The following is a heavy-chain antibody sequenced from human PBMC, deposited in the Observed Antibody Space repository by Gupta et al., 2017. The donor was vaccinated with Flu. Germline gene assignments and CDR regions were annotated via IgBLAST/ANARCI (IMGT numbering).Heavy chain of an antibody. CDR3: ARVWVAFGTWGYFDC. CDR2: IYPSGST. V-gene: IGHV4-61*02. J-gene: IGHJ4*02. CDR1: GSSISRGTYY. D-gene: IGHD1-1*01. Sequence: QVQLQESGPGLVKPSQTLSLTCTASGSSISRGTYYWSWIRQPAGKGLEWIGRIYPSGSTNYNPSLESRVTMSVDTSKNEFSLNLSSVTAADTAVYYCARVWVAFGTWGYFDCWGQGTRVTVSS.